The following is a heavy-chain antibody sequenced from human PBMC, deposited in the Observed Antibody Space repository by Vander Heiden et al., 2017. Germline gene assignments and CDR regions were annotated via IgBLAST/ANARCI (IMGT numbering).Heavy chain of an antibody. D-gene: IGHD1-26*01. CDR1: GFTFSNAW. CDR2: IKSKTDGGTT. CDR3: TTDRRVGAIDY. J-gene: IGHJ4*02. V-gene: IGHV3-15*01. Sequence: EVQLVESGGGLVKPGGSLRLSCAASGFTFSNAWMSWVRQAPGKGLEWVGRIKSKTDGGTTDYAAPVKGRFTISRDDSKNTLYLQMNSLKTEDTAMYYCTTDRRVGAIDYWGQGTLVTVSS.